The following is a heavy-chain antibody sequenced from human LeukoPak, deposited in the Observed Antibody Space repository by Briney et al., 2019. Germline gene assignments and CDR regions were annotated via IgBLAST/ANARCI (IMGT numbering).Heavy chain of an antibody. CDR3: AKDYYYDSSSYSGPCDY. CDR1: GFTFDDYA. CDR2: ISWNSGSI. Sequence: GGPLRLSCAASGFTFDDYAMHWVRQAPGKGLEWVSGISWNSGSIGYADSVKGRFTISRDNAKNSLYLQMNSLRAEDTALYYCAKDYYYDSSSYSGPCDYWGQGTLSPSPQ. D-gene: IGHD3-22*01. V-gene: IGHV3-9*01. J-gene: IGHJ4*02.